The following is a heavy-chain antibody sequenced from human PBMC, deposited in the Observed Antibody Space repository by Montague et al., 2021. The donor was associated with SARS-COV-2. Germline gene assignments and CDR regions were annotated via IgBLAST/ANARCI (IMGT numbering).Heavy chain of an antibody. Sequence: SETLSLTCTVSGGSIRYSGYYWGWIRQPPGKGLEWIGSIYYSGSTYYNPPLKSRVTISVDTSKNQFSLKLSSVTAADTAVYYCVRGDEYPKIDFWGQGILVTVSS. CDR1: GGSIRYSGYY. J-gene: IGHJ4*02. CDR2: IYYSGST. V-gene: IGHV4-39*01. D-gene: IGHD2-2*01. CDR3: VRGDEYPKIDF.